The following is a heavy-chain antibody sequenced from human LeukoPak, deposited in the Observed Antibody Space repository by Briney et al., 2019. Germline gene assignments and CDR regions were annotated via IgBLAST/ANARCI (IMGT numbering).Heavy chain of an antibody. CDR1: GFTCSYSA. J-gene: IGHJ4*02. CDR3: ARDPGYYYDSSGSPAEDY. D-gene: IGHD3-22*01. V-gene: IGHV3-53*01. Sequence: GGSLRLSCADSGFTCSYSAMSWVRQAPGKGLEWVSVIYSGGSTYYADSVKGRFTISRDNSKNTLYLQMNSLRAEDTAVYYCARDPGYYYDSSGSPAEDYWGQGTLVTVSS. CDR2: IYSGGST.